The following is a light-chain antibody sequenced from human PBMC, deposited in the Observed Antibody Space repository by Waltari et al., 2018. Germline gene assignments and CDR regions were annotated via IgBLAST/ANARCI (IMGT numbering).Light chain of an antibody. CDR3: AAWDDSLTGRV. J-gene: IGLJ3*02. V-gene: IGLV1-47*01. CDR1: SSNIGSNY. CDR2: TDN. Sequence: QSVLTQPSSASGTPGQRVTISCSGSSSNIGSNYVYWYQQLPGTAPKLLIHTDNRRPSGVPDRFSASKSGASASLAISGVRSEDEADYYCAAWDDSLTGRVFGGGTKLTVL.